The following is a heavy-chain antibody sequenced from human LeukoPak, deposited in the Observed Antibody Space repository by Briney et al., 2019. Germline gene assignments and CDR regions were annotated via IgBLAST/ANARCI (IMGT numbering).Heavy chain of an antibody. Sequence: GGSLRLSYAVSGFTFSGFWMSWSRQAPGKGLEWVASINSDGSEGYYADVVKGRFTISRDNAKNSLYLQINSLRAEDTAVYYCARSSYSSSSSVWGQGTMVTVSS. CDR2: INSDGSEG. CDR1: GFTFSGFW. V-gene: IGHV3-7*03. D-gene: IGHD6-6*01. CDR3: ARSSYSSSSSV. J-gene: IGHJ3*01.